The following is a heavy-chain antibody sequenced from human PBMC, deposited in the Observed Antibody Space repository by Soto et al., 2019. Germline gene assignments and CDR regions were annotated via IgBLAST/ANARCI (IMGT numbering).Heavy chain of an antibody. CDR2: IYWDDDK. J-gene: IGHJ5*02. D-gene: IGHD6-13*01. Sequence: QITLKESGTTLVKPTQTLTLTCTFSGFSLSTSGGGVGWIRQPPGKALEWLALIYWDDDKRYSPSLKNRLTITKDTSKNQVVLTLTLIDPLHTSTYIFAHRQSQPQLVSEWFEPWGKGALVTVSS. V-gene: IGHV2-5*02. CDR3: AHRQSQPQLVSEWFEP. CDR1: GFSLSTSGGG.